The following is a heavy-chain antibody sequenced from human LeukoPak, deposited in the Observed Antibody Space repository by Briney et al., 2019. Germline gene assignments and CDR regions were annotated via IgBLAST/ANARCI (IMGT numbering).Heavy chain of an antibody. CDR2: INAGNGNT. V-gene: IGHV1-3*01. J-gene: IGHJ6*04. CDR1: GYTFTSYA. Sequence: ASVKVSCKASGYTFTSYAMHWVRQAPGQRLEWMGWINAGNGNTKYSQKFQGRVTITADESTSTAYMELSSLRSEDTAVYYCARNAVPDRPFSGMDVWGKGTTVTVSS. D-gene: IGHD2-2*01. CDR3: ARNAVPDRPFSGMDV.